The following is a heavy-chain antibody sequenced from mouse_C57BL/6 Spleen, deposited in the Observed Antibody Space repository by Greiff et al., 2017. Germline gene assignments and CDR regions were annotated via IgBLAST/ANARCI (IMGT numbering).Heavy chain of an antibody. Sequence: EVQLVESGGGLVKPGGSLKLSCAASGFTFSDYGMHWVRQAPEKGLEWVAYISSGSSTIYYADTVKGRFTISRDNAKNTLFLQVTSLRSEDTAMYYCARGDDGYYPFAFWGQGTLVTVSA. CDR3: ARGDDGYYPFAF. CDR1: GFTFSDYG. CDR2: ISSGSSTI. J-gene: IGHJ3*01. V-gene: IGHV5-17*01. D-gene: IGHD2-3*01.